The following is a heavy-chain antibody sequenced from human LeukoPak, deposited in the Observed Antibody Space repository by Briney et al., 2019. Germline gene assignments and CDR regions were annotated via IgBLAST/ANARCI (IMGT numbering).Heavy chain of an antibody. J-gene: IGHJ3*01. CDR3: ARVETPTFYDAFDL. CDR2: ISCSGRTI. CDR1: GFTFNTSN. D-gene: IGHD2/OR15-2a*01. Sequence: GGSLRLSCAASGFTFNTSNMNWVRQAPGKGLEWISYISCSGRTIYCADSVKGRFTISRDNAKDSLFLQMNSLRDEDTAVYYCARVETPTFYDAFDLWGQGTMVTVSS. V-gene: IGHV3-48*02.